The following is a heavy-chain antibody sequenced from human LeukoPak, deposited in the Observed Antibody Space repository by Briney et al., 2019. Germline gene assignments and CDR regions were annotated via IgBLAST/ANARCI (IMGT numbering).Heavy chain of an antibody. D-gene: IGHD1-26*01. V-gene: IGHV3-64*01. CDR3: ARETVGAIVT. CDR2: ISSNGGST. CDR1: GFTLSSYA. J-gene: IGHJ5*02. Sequence: GSLRLSCAASGFTLSSYAMHWVRQAPGKGLEYVSAISSNGGSTYYANSVKGRFTISRDNSKNTLYLQMGSLRAEDMAVYYCARETVGAIVTWGQGTLVTVSS.